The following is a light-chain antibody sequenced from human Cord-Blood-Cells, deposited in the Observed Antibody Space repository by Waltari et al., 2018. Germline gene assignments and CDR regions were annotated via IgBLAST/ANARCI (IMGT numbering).Light chain of an antibody. CDR3: SSYTSRSTRV. CDR2: DVS. V-gene: IGLV2-14*01. J-gene: IGLJ3*02. Sequence: QSALTQPASVSGSPGQSITISCTGTSSDVGGYNYVSWYQQHPGKAPKLMIYDVSNRPSGVSNRFSGSKSCNTAALTISGLQAEDAADYYCSSYTSRSTRVLDGGTELTVL. CDR1: SSDVGGYNY.